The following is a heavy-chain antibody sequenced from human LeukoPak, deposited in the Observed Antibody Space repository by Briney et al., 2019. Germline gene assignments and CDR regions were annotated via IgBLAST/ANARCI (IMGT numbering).Heavy chain of an antibody. CDR1: GFTFSNYD. V-gene: IGHV3-13*01. CDR3: ARRAYGDYGRWYYDL. J-gene: IGHJ2*01. Sequence: GGSLRLSCAAAGFTFSNYDMHWVRQPAGRGLEWVSAIDAAGDTNYPDSVKGRIAISRENAKNSLYLQMNSLRVGDTAVYSCARRAYGDYGRWYYDLWGRGTLVTVSS. D-gene: IGHD4-17*01. CDR2: IDAAGDT.